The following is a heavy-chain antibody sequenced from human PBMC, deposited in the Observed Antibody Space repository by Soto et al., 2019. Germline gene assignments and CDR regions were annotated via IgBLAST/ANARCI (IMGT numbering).Heavy chain of an antibody. D-gene: IGHD6-19*01. CDR3: ARAVAVPADFDY. CDR1: GYTFTGYS. CDR2: INAGNGNT. V-gene: IGHV1-3*01. J-gene: IGHJ4*02. Sequence: SVKVSCKASGYTFTGYSMHWVRQAPGQRLEWMGWINAGNGNTKYSQKFQGRVTITRDTSASAAYMELSSLSSEDTAVYYCARAVAVPADFDYWGQGTLVTVSS.